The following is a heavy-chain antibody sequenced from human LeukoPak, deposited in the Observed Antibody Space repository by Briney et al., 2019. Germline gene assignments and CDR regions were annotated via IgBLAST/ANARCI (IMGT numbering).Heavy chain of an antibody. CDR3: ARRALPTSYSL. CDR1: SGSFSGYY. Sequence: SETRSLTCAAYSGSFSGYYWSWIRQSPGNGLEWIGEINHSGSTNYNPSLKSRVTISIDTSKNQFSLKLRSVTAADTAVYFCARRALPTSYSLWGQGTLVTVSS. J-gene: IGHJ4*02. V-gene: IGHV4-34*01. CDR2: INHSGST. D-gene: IGHD2-15*01.